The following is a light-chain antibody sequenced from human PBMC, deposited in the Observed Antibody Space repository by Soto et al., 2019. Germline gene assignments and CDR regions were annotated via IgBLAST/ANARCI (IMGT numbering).Light chain of an antibody. J-gene: IGLJ2*01. CDR2: GNS. CDR3: CSYAGSSTLV. Sequence: QSVLTQPPSVSGAPGQRVTISCTGSSSNIGAGYDVHWYQQLPGTAPKLLIYGNSNRPSGVSNRFSGSKSGNTASLTISGLQAEDEADYYCCSYAGSSTLVFGGGTKVTVL. CDR1: SSNIGAGYD. V-gene: IGLV1-40*01.